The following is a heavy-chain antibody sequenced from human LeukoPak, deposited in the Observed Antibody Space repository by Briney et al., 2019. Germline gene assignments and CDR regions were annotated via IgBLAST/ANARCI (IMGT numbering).Heavy chain of an antibody. CDR1: GGSISSSY. V-gene: IGHV4-59*08. Sequence: SETLSLTCTVSGGSISSSYWSWIRQPPKKGLEWIGYIYYTGSTNYNPSLKSRVTISVDTSKNQFSLKLSSVTAADTAVYYCARLKGYSSGWYPSYYFDYWAQGTLVTVSS. J-gene: IGHJ4*02. D-gene: IGHD6-19*01. CDR3: ARLKGYSSGWYPSYYFDY. CDR2: IYYTGST.